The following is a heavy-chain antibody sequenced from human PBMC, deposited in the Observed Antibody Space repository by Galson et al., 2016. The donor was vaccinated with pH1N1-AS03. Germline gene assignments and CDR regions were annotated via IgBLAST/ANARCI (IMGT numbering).Heavy chain of an antibody. CDR3: ARQDSGAYYLDS. Sequence: SLRLSCAASGFTFSTYWMSWVRQAPGKGLEWVANIKEDGGAKYYVDSVKGRFTISRDNAKNSLYLQIDSLRGEDTAVYYCARQDSGAYYLDSWGPGTLVTVSS. V-gene: IGHV3-7*03. CDR2: IKEDGGAK. CDR1: GFTFSTYW. J-gene: IGHJ4*02. D-gene: IGHD1-26*01.